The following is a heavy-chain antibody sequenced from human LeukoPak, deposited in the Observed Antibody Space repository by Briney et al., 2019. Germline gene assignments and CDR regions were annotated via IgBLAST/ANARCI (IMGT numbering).Heavy chain of an antibody. CDR2: IIGSSGDT. D-gene: IGHD5-12*01. J-gene: IGHJ4*02. V-gene: IGHV3-23*01. Sequence: PGASLRLSCAASGFSFSNFAMSWVRQAPGKGLEWVSLIIGSSGDTFYADSVKGRFTISRDNSKNRLYLQMNSLRAEDTALYYCAKGAYDYIEMGYFDYWGQGTLDTVSS. CDR1: GFSFSNFA. CDR3: AKGAYDYIEMGYFDY.